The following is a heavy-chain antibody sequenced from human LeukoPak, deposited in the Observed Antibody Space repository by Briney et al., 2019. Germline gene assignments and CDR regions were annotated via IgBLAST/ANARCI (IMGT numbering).Heavy chain of an antibody. J-gene: IGHJ4*02. CDR3: TTDFGDYEAY. D-gene: IGHD4-17*01. V-gene: IGHV3-15*01. CDR1: GFTFNSYG. Sequence: PGGSLRLSCAASGFTFNSYGMHWVRQAPGKGLEWVGRIKRITDGGATDYAAPVKGRFIISRDDSKNTVFLQMNSLKTEDTAVYYCTTDFGDYEAYWGQGTLVTVSS. CDR2: IKRITDGGAT.